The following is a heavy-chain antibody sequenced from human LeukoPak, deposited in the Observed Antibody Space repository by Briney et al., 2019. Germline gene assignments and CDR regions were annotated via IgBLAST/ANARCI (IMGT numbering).Heavy chain of an antibody. J-gene: IGHJ4*02. CDR3: ARGGGLLWFGPFDY. D-gene: IGHD3-10*01. CDR2: INHSGST. Sequence: SETLSLTCTVSGGSISGYYWSWIRQPPGKGLEWIGEINHSGSTNYNPSLKSRVTISVDTSKNQFSLKLSSVTAADTAVYYCARGGGLLWFGPFDYWGQGTLVTVSS. CDR1: GGSISGYY. V-gene: IGHV4-34*01.